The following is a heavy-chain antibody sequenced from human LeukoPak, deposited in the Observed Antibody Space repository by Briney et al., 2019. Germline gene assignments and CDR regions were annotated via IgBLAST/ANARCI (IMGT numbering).Heavy chain of an antibody. D-gene: IGHD6-19*01. J-gene: IGHJ4*02. V-gene: IGHV3-23*01. CDR2: ISGGGST. CDR1: GFTFSSYA. Sequence: GGSLRLSCAASGFTFSSYAMSWVRQAPGKGLEWVSAISGGGSTYYADSVKGRFTISRDNSKNTLYLQMNSLRAEDTAVYYCAKALAVADFDYWGQGTLVTVSS. CDR3: AKALAVADFDY.